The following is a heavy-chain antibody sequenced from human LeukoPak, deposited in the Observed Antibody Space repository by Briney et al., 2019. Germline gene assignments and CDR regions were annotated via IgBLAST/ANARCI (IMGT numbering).Heavy chain of an antibody. V-gene: IGHV2-70*11. CDR2: IDWDGDK. D-gene: IGHD6-19*01. J-gene: IGHJ4*02. CDR1: GFSLSTSGMC. Sequence: SGPTLVNPTQTLTLTCTFSGFSLSTSGMCASWIRQPPGKALEWLARIDWDGDKWYSTSLKTRLTISKDTSKNQVVLTMTNMDPVDTATYYCARKGSAWNYFDYWGQGALVTVSS. CDR3: ARKGSAWNYFDY.